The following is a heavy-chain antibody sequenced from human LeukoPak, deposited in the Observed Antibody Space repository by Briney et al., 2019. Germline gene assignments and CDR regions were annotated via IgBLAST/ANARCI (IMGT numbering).Heavy chain of an antibody. CDR2: ISSSSSYI. CDR1: GFTFSSYS. V-gene: IGHV3-21*01. J-gene: IGHJ3*02. CDR3: AGYGITGTTDAFDI. Sequence: PGGSLRLSCAASGFTFSSYSMNWVRQAPGKGLEWVSSISSSSSYIYYADSVKGRFTISRDNAKNSLYLQMNSLRAEDTAVYYCAGYGITGTTDAFDIWGQGTMVTVSS. D-gene: IGHD1-7*01.